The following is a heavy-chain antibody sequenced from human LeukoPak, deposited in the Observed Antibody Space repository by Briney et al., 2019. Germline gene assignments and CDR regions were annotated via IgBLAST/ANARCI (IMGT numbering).Heavy chain of an antibody. J-gene: IGHJ4*02. Sequence: PGGSLRLSCAASGFTFSSYAMSWVRQAPGKGLEWVSAISASGDSTYYADSVKGRFTISRDSPKNTLYLQMNSLRAEDTAVYYCAKPNAYSYFFAYWGQGTLVTVSS. V-gene: IGHV3-23*01. CDR2: ISASGDST. CDR3: AKPNAYSYFFAY. D-gene: IGHD5-18*01. CDR1: GFTFSSYA.